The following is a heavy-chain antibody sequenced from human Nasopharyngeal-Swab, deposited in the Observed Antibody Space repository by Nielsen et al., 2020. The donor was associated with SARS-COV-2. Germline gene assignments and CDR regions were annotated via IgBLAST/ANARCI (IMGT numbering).Heavy chain of an antibody. CDR2: IIPIFGTA. J-gene: IGHJ6*03. Sequence: SVKVSCKSSGGTFSSYSISWVRQAPGQGLEWMGGIIPIFGTANYAQKFQGRVTITADESTSTAYMELSSLRSEDTAVYYCARAILSQRGWGYYMDVWGKGTTVTVSS. CDR3: ARAILSQRGWGYYMDV. CDR1: GGTFSSYS. V-gene: IGHV1-69*13. D-gene: IGHD2-15*01.